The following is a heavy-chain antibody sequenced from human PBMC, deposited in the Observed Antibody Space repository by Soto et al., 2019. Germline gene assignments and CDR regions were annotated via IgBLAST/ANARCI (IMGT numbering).Heavy chain of an antibody. CDR1: GYTFTSYD. D-gene: IGHD2-15*01. CDR3: AVVGYCSGGSCWDDAFDI. V-gene: IGHV1-8*01. Sequence: GASVKVSCKASGYTFTSYDINWVRQATGQGLEWMGWMNPNSGNTGYAQKFQGRVTMTRNTSISTAYMELSSLRSEDTAVYYCAVVGYCSGGSCWDDAFDIWGQGTVVTVSS. J-gene: IGHJ3*02. CDR2: MNPNSGNT.